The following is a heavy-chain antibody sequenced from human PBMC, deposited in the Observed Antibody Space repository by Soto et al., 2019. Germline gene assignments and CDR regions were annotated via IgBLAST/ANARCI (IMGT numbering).Heavy chain of an antibody. V-gene: IGHV4-34*01. J-gene: IGHJ4*02. CDR1: GGSFSGYY. Sequence: SETLSLTCAVYGGSFSGYYWSWIRQPPGKGLEWIGEINHSGSTNYNPSLKSRVTISVDTSKNQFSLKLSSVTAADTAVYYCARGESGWFGELKPLWPSPFDYWGQGTLVTVSS. CDR2: INHSGST. D-gene: IGHD3-10*01. CDR3: ARGESGWFGELKPLWPSPFDY.